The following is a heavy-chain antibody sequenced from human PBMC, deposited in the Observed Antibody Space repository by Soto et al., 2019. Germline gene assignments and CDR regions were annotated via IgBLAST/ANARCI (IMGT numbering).Heavy chain of an antibody. V-gene: IGHV1-2*04. CDR1: GYTFTGYY. CDR2: INPNSGGT. CDR3: ARGDASYYDFWSGYSHNWFDP. Sequence: QVQLVQSGAEVKKPGASVKVSCKASGYTFTGYYMHWVRQAPGQGLEWMGWINPNSGGTNYAQKFQGWVTMTRDTPISTAYMELSRLRSDDTAVYYCARGDASYYDFWSGYSHNWFDPWGQGTLVTVSS. J-gene: IGHJ5*02. D-gene: IGHD3-3*01.